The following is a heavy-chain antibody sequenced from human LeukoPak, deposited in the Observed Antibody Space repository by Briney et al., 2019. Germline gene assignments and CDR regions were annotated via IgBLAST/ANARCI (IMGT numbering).Heavy chain of an antibody. CDR3: ARDRGLGYCSIGSCWDYYGMDV. Sequence: QAGGSLRLSCAASRFTFSSYGMHWVRQAPGKGLEWVAVISYDGSNKYYADSVKGRFTISRDNSKNTLYLQMNSLRAEDTAVYYCARDRGLGYCSIGSCWDYYGMDVWGQGTTVTVSS. CDR2: ISYDGSNK. J-gene: IGHJ6*02. CDR1: RFTFSSYG. D-gene: IGHD2-15*01. V-gene: IGHV3-30*03.